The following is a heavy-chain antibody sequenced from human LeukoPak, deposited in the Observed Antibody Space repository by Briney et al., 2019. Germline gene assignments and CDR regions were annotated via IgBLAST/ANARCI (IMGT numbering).Heavy chain of an antibody. Sequence: SETLSLTCTVSGGSISSGDYHWSWIRQPPGKGLEWIGYIYYSGSTYYNPSLKSRVTISVDTSKNQFSLKLSSVTAADTAVYYCARGIVVVPAAINYYYYYMDVWGKGTTVTVSS. CDR2: IYYSGST. V-gene: IGHV4-30-4*08. J-gene: IGHJ6*03. CDR1: GGSISSGDYH. D-gene: IGHD2-2*01. CDR3: ARGIVVVPAAINYYYYYMDV.